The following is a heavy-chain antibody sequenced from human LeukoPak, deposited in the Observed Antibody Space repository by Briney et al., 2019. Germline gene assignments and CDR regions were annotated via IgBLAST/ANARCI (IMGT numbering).Heavy chain of an antibody. CDR3: ARDRDLFDYWGQGTLFDY. D-gene: IGHD3-9*01. V-gene: IGHV3-21*01. Sequence: GGSLRLSCAASGFTFSSYSMHWVRQAPGKGLEWVSSISSSGTYMFYADSVKGRFTISRDNAKNSLYLQMSGLTAEDTAVYYCARDRDLFDYWGQGTLFDYWGQGTLVTVSS. CDR1: GFTFSSYS. CDR2: ISSSGTYM. J-gene: IGHJ4*02.